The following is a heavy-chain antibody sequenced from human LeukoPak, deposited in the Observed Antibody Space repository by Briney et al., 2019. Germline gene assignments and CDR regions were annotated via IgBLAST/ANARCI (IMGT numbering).Heavy chain of an antibody. V-gene: IGHV1-2*02. Sequence: ASVKVSCKASGYTFTDYYMHWVRQAPGQGLEWMGWINPHSGGTDHAQKFQGRVTMTRDTSISTAYMELSRLRSDDTAVYYCARGPRRAIVPAAMGSINWFDPWGQGTLVTVSS. J-gene: IGHJ5*02. CDR2: INPHSGGT. D-gene: IGHD2-2*01. CDR1: GYTFTDYY. CDR3: ARGPRRAIVPAAMGSINWFDP.